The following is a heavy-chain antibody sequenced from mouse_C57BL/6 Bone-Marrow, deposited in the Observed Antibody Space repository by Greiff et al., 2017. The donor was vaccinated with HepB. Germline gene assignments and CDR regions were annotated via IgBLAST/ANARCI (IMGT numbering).Heavy chain of an antibody. CDR1: GYTFTSYW. CDR2: IDPSDSYT. CDR3: AVPYYGSSYAYWYFDV. J-gene: IGHJ1*03. D-gene: IGHD1-1*01. V-gene: IGHV1-69*01. Sequence: LQQPGAELVMPGASVKLSCKASGYTFTSYWMHWVKQRPGQGLEWIGEIDPSDSYTNYNQKFKGKSTLTVDKSSSTAYMQLSSLTSEDSAVYYCAVPYYGSSYAYWYFDVWGTGTTVTVSS.